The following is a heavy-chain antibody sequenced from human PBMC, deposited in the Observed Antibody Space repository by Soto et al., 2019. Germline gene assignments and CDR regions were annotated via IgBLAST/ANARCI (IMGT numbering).Heavy chain of an antibody. CDR3: ASLWGYSYVYYFDY. D-gene: IGHD5-18*01. CDR2: ISGCSSTI. Sequence: PGGSLRLSCAASVFTFSSYSMKWVRHAPGKGLEWVSYISGCSSTIYYAYSVNGRFTISRDNAKNSLYLQMNTLRDEDTAVYYCASLWGYSYVYYFDYGGQGTLVTVSS. J-gene: IGHJ4*02. CDR1: VFTFSSYS. V-gene: IGHV3-48*02.